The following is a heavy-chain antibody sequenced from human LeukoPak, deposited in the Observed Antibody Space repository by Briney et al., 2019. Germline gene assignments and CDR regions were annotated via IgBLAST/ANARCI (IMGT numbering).Heavy chain of an antibody. J-gene: IGHJ4*02. Sequence: SGTLSLTCAVSGGSISSSNWWRWVRQPPGKGLEWIGEINHSGSTNYNPSLKSRVTISVDKSKNQFSLKLSSVTAADTAVYYCARVARHDYTYYPGGNYFDYWGQGTLVTVSS. CDR1: GGSISSSNW. D-gene: IGHD4-11*01. V-gene: IGHV4-4*02. CDR3: ARVARHDYTYYPGGNYFDY. CDR2: INHSGST.